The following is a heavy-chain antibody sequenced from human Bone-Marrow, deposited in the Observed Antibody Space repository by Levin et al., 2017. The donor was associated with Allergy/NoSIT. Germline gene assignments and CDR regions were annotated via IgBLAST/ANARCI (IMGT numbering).Heavy chain of an antibody. J-gene: IGHJ4*02. D-gene: IGHD3-10*01. V-gene: IGHV3-11*05. Sequence: TGGSLRLSCAASGFTFSDYYMSWIRQAPGKGLEWVSYISSSSSYTNYADSVKGRFTISRDNAKNSLYLQMNSLRAEDTAVYYCARVLMVRGVTHFDYWGQGTLVTVSS. CDR1: GFTFSDYY. CDR3: ARVLMVRGVTHFDY. CDR2: ISSSSSYT.